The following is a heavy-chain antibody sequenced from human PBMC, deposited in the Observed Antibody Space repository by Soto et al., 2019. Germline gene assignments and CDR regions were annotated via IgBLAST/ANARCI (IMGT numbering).Heavy chain of an antibody. CDR3: ARGSSSSSWYLQH. CDR1: GGSFSGYF. CDR2: ITHIGST. J-gene: IGHJ1*01. Sequence: SETLSLTCAVSGGSFSGYFWSWIRQPPGKGLEWIGEITHIGSTNYNPSLKSRVTISVDTSKNQLSLRVSSVTAADTAVYYCARGSSSSSWYLQHWGQGTLVTVSS. D-gene: IGHD6-13*01. V-gene: IGHV4-34*01.